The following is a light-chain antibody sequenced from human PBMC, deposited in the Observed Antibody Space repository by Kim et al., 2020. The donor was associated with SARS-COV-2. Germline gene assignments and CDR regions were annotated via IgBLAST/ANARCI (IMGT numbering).Light chain of an antibody. Sequence: ASVGDRVPITCRASQSVSSWLAWYQQKPGKAPKFLIYKASNLESGVPSRFSGSGSGTDYTLTITSLQPDDFATYYCQQYSSYPWTFGLGTKVDIK. CDR2: KAS. CDR3: QQYSSYPWT. V-gene: IGKV1-5*03. CDR1: QSVSSW. J-gene: IGKJ1*01.